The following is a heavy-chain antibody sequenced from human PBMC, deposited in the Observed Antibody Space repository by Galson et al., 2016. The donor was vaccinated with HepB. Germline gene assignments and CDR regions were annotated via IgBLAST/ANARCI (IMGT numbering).Heavy chain of an antibody. V-gene: IGHV3-21*01. D-gene: IGHD7-27*01. CDR2: IGAAGGHI. Sequence: SLRLSCAASGFTFSSYSMNWVRQAPGKGLEWVSSIGAAGGHIYYADSLKGRFTISRDNAKNSLFLQMNSLRAEDTAVYYCARLGAGATRDDTFDIWGQGTMVTVSS. J-gene: IGHJ3*02. CDR3: ARLGAGATRDDTFDI. CDR1: GFTFSSYS.